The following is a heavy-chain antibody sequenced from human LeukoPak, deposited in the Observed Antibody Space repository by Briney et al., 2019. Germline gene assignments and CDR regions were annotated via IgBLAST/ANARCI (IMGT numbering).Heavy chain of an antibody. D-gene: IGHD3-16*02. J-gene: IGHJ4*02. V-gene: IGHV4-59*08. CDR3: ARHGPFYDYVWGSYREWGYYFDY. CDR1: GGSISSYY. Sequence: PSETLSLTCTVSGGSISSYYWSWIRQPPGKGREWIGHIYYSGSTNYNPSLKSRVTISVDTSKNQFSLKLSSVTAADTDVYYCARHGPFYDYVWGSYREWGYYFDYWGQGTLVTVSS. CDR2: IYYSGST.